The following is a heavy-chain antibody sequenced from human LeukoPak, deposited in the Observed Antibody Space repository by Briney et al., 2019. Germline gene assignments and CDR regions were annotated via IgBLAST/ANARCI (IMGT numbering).Heavy chain of an antibody. CDR2: MSRNGGST. V-gene: IGHV3-64D*06. Sequence: AGSLRLSCSASGFTFNSYPVHWVRQAPGKGLEYVSGMSRNGGSTYYADSVKGRFTISRDNSKNTLYLQMSSLRAEDTAVYYCVKESGFMVAPNSAFDIWGQGTMVTVSS. D-gene: IGHD4/OR15-4a*01. CDR1: GFTFNSYP. J-gene: IGHJ3*02. CDR3: VKESGFMVAPNSAFDI.